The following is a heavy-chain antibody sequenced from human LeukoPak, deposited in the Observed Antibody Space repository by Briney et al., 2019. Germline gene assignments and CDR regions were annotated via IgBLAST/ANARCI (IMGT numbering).Heavy chain of an antibody. V-gene: IGHV4-59*01. CDR1: GGSISSYY. D-gene: IGHD6-19*01. CDR2: IYYSGST. Sequence: SGTLSLTCTVSGGSISSYYWSWIRQPPGKGLEWIGYIYYSGSTNYNPSLKSRVTISVDTSKNQFSLKLSSVTAADTAVYYCARVGVAVAGFDYWGQGTLVTVSS. J-gene: IGHJ4*02. CDR3: ARVGVAVAGFDY.